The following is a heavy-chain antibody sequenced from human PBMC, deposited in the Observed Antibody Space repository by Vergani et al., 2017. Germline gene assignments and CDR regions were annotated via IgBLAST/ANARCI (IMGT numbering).Heavy chain of an antibody. CDR2: ISSSGSTI. Sequence: VQLVQSGAEVRKPGASVTVSCTASGYIFKNYYMSWIRQAPGKGLEWVSYISSSGSTIYYADSVKGRFTISRDNAKNSLYLQMNSLRAEDTAVYYCAREGESAAARGLEYYYYMDVWGKGTTVTVSS. V-gene: IGHV3-11*01. CDR1: GYIFKNYY. CDR3: AREGESAAARGLEYYYYMDV. D-gene: IGHD2-2*01. J-gene: IGHJ6*03.